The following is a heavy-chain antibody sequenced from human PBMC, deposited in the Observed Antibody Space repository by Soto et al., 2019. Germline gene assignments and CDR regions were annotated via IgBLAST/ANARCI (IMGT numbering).Heavy chain of an antibody. CDR2: INPNSGGT. V-gene: IGHV1-2*04. CDR3: ARTSRLDLLWFGELEVWFDP. Sequence: SVKVSLKDSGYTFTGYYMHWVRQAPGQGLEWMGWINPNSGGTNYAQNFQGWVTMTRDTSISTAYMELSRLRSDDTAVYYCARTSRLDLLWFGELEVWFDPWGQGTLVTVSS. D-gene: IGHD3-10*01. CDR1: GYTFTGYY. J-gene: IGHJ5*02.